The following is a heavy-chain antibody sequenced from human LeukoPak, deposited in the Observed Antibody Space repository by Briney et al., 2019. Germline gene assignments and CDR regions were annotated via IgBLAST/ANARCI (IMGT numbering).Heavy chain of an antibody. CDR2: IYYSGST. CDR1: GGSFSGYY. J-gene: IGHJ5*02. CDR3: ARDYGSGSYYSWFDP. Sequence: SETLSLTCAVYGGSFSGYYWSWIRQPPGKGLEWIGYIYYSGSTNYNPSLKSRVTISVDTSKNQFSLKLSSVTAADTAVYYCARDYGSGSYYSWFDPWGQGTLVTVSS. D-gene: IGHD3-10*01. V-gene: IGHV4-59*01.